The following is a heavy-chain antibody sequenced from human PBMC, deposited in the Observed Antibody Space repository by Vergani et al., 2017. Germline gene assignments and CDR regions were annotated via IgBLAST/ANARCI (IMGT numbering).Heavy chain of an antibody. J-gene: IGHJ4*02. CDR2: IHPADSDT. Sequence: EVQLVQSGAEVKKPGESLKISCQISGYSFTNYWIGWVRQMPGKGLEWMGIIHPADSDTRYSPSFQGQVTISVDKSISTAYLQRSSLRASDSAMYYCARLYGRDSSWSKYFYYWGQGTLVTVSS. CDR3: ARLYGRDSSWSKYFYY. CDR1: GYSFTNYW. V-gene: IGHV5-51*01. D-gene: IGHD3-22*01.